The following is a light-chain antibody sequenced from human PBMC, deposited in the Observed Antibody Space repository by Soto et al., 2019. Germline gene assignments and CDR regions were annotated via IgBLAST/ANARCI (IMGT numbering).Light chain of an antibody. CDR2: GAS. CDR3: QQYGRT. Sequence: EIVLTQSPGTLSLSPGERATLSCRASQSVSTYLAWYQQQPGQAPRLLSYGASSRATGIPDRFSGSGSGTDFTLTISRLEPEDSAVYYCQQYGRTFGGGTKVEIK. V-gene: IGKV3-20*01. CDR1: QSVSTY. J-gene: IGKJ4*01.